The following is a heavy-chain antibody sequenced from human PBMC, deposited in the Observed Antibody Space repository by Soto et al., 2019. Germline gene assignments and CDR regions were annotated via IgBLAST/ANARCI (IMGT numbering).Heavy chain of an antibody. D-gene: IGHD3-3*01. CDR3: TQRRNVLRFLEWSSGMEV. CDR2: ISDDGSNK. V-gene: IGHV3-30*18. Sequence: XGSLRLSCAASGFSFSNYGMHWVRQAPGKGLEWVAFISDDGSNKYYADSMKGRFTMSRDNSKRTLYLQMSSLRVEDTAVYYCTQRRNVLRFLEWSSGMEVWGQGTTVTVSS. J-gene: IGHJ6*02. CDR1: GFSFSNYG.